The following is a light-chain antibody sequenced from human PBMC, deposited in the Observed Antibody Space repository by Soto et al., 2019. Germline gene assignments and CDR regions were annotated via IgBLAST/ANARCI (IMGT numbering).Light chain of an antibody. CDR1: SSDVGGYNY. Sequence: QSVLTQPPSASGSPGQSVTISCTGTSSDVGGYNYVSWYQQHPGKAPKLMIYEVSKRPSGVPDRFSGSKYGNTASLTVSGLHADDEADYYCSSYAGSNNWNFGTGTKLTVL. CDR2: EVS. V-gene: IGLV2-8*01. CDR3: SSYAGSNNWN. J-gene: IGLJ1*01.